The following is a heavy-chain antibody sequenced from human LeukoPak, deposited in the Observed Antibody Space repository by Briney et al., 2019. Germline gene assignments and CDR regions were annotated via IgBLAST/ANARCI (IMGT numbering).Heavy chain of an antibody. CDR3: ARSASISFFDY. CDR1: GFTFSSYA. V-gene: IGHV3-21*01. CDR2: LSSSSSYI. Sequence: GGSLRLSCAASGFTFSSYAMNWVRQAPEKGLEWVSSLSSSSSYIYYADSVKGRFTISRDNAKNSLYLQMNSLRAEDTAVYYCARSASISFFDYWGQGTLVTVSS. J-gene: IGHJ4*02. D-gene: IGHD2-2*01.